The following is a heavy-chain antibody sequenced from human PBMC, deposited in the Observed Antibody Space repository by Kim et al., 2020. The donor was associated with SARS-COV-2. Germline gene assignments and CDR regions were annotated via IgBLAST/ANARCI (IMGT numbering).Heavy chain of an antibody. CDR3: ARGGEPRPRSWYLDPAHNWFDP. J-gene: IGHJ5*02. V-gene: IGHV7-4-1*02. CDR2: INTNTGNP. D-gene: IGHD6-13*01. CDR1: GYTFTSYA. Sequence: ASVKVSCKASGYTFTSYAMNWVRQAPGQGLEWMGWINTNTGNPTYAQGFTGRFVFSSDTSVSTAYLQISSLKAEDTAVYYCARGGEPRPRSWYLDPAHNWFDPWGQGTLVTVSS.